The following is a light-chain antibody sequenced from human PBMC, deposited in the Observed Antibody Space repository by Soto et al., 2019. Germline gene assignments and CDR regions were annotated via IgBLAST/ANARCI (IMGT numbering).Light chain of an antibody. CDR3: QQYNKYPHT. V-gene: IGKV3D-15*01. CDR1: QSVTTK. J-gene: IGKJ3*01. Sequence: MVMTQSPATLSASAGERATLSCRASQSVTTKLAWYQQKPGQAPTLLIYGASTKATSIPARFTGSGSGTDFTLTISHLQSEDFAVYYCQQYNKYPHTFGPGTRVDIK. CDR2: GAS.